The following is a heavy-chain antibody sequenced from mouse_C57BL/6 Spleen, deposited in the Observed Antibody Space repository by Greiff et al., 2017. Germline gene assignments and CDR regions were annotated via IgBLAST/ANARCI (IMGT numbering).Heavy chain of an antibody. V-gene: IGHV10-1*01. CDR1: GFSFNTYA. CDR2: IRSKSNNYAT. D-gene: IGHD1-1*01. Sequence: VQLVESGGGLVQPKGSLKLSCAASGFSFNTYAMNWVRQAPGQGLEWVARIRSKSNNYATYYADSVKDSFTISRDDSESMLYLQMNNLKTEDTAMYYCVRSYYGSSHMDYWGQGTSVTVSS. J-gene: IGHJ4*01. CDR3: VRSYYGSSHMDY.